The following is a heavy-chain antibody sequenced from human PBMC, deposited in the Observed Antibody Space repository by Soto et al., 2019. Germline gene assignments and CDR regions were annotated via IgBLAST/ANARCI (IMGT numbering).Heavy chain of an antibody. CDR2: IWYDGTNK. CDR3: ARDQGYSGTYSAIYHYGMDV. CDR1: GFTFSSYG. V-gene: IGHV3-33*01. J-gene: IGHJ6*02. D-gene: IGHD1-26*01. Sequence: GGSLRLSCAASGFTFSSYGMHWVRQAPGKELEWVAVIWYDGTNKYHADSVKGRFTISRDNSKNTLYLQMNSLRAEDTAVYYCARDQGYSGTYSAIYHYGMDVWGQGTTVTVSS.